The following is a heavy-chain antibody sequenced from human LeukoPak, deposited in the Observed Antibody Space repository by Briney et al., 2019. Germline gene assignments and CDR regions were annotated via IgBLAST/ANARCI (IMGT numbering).Heavy chain of an antibody. V-gene: IGHV3-9*01. D-gene: IGHD3-22*01. Sequence: GGSLRLSCAASGFTFDDYAMHWVRQAPGKGLEWVSGISWNSGSIGYADSVKGRFTISRDNAKNSLYLQMNSLRAEDTALYYCAKDMGYDSSGYRTFDYWGQGTLVTVSS. CDR1: GFTFDDYA. CDR2: ISWNSGSI. CDR3: AKDMGYDSSGYRTFDY. J-gene: IGHJ4*02.